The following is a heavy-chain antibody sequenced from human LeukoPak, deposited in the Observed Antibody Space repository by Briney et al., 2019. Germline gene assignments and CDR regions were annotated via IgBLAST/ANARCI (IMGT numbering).Heavy chain of an antibody. CDR3: ARRRGYSSSWTREYFQH. J-gene: IGHJ1*01. D-gene: IGHD6-13*01. V-gene: IGHV4-34*01. Sequence: SETLSLTCAVYGGSFSGYYWSWIRQPSGKGLEWIGEINHSGSTNYNPSLKSRVTISVDTSKNQFSLKLSSVTAADTAVYYCARRRGYSSSWTREYFQHWGQGTLVTVSS. CDR2: INHSGST. CDR1: GGSFSGYY.